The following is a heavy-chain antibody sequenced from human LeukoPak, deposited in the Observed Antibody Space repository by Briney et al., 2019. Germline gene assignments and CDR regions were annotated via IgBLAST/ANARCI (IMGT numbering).Heavy chain of an antibody. Sequence: GGSLRLSCAASGFTFSNAWMSWVRQAPGKGLEWVANMKQDGSEKYYVDSVKGRFTISRDNAKNSLYLQMNSLRAEDTAVYYCARVGYCSSARCYRAGLDYWGQGTLVTVSS. CDR2: MKQDGSEK. V-gene: IGHV3-7*03. J-gene: IGHJ4*02. CDR1: GFTFSNAW. D-gene: IGHD2-2*02. CDR3: ARVGYCSSARCYRAGLDY.